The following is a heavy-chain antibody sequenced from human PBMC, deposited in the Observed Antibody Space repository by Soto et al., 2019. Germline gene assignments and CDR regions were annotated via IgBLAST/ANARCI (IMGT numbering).Heavy chain of an antibody. J-gene: IGHJ4*02. V-gene: IGHV1-2*02. CDR1: GCTFTGYY. CDR2: INPNSGGT. CDR3: ARVTHSSSWYGDFDY. D-gene: IGHD6-13*01. Sequence: ASVKVSCKASGCTFTGYYMHWVRQAPGQGLEWMGWINPNSGGTNYAQKFQGRVTMTRDTSISTAYMELSRLRSDDTAVYYCARVTHSSSWYGDFDYWGQGTLVTVSS.